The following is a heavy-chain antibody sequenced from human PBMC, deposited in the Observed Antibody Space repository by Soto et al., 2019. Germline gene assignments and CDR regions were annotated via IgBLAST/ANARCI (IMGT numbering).Heavy chain of an antibody. Sequence: QVHLVQSGAEVKRRGASVKFACKASGYNFTSYDINWVRQETGQGREWMGWMNPNSGNTGYAQKFLGRVTMTRNTSISTAYMELSRLRSEDTAVYYWAGYLAGRIDYWGQGTLVTVSS. V-gene: IGHV1-8*01. CDR3: AGYLAGRIDY. CDR2: MNPNSGNT. CDR1: GYNFTSYD. J-gene: IGHJ4*02. D-gene: IGHD6-25*01.